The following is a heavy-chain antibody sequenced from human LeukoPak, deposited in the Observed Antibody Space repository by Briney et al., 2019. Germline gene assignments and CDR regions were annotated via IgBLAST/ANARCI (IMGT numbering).Heavy chain of an antibody. D-gene: IGHD3-3*01. CDR1: GGPFSGYY. Sequence: PSETLSLTCAVYGGPFSGYYWSWIRQPPGKGLEWIGEINHSGSTNYNPSLKSRVTISVDTSKNQFSLKLSSVTAADTAVYYCARGSAVFGVVLKFDYWGQGTLVTVSS. V-gene: IGHV4-34*01. CDR2: INHSGST. J-gene: IGHJ4*02. CDR3: ARGSAVFGVVLKFDY.